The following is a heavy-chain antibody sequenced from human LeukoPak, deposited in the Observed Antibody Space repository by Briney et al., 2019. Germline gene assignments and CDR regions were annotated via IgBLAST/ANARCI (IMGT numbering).Heavy chain of an antibody. CDR3: ARGSYDILTGYYPLNY. CDR2: IYYSGST. J-gene: IGHJ4*02. Sequence: SETLSLTCTVSGGSVSSGSYYWSWIRQPPGKGLEWIGYIYYSGSTNYNPSLKSRVTISVDTSKNQFSLKLSSVTAADTAVYHCARGSYDILTGYYPLNYWGQGTLVTVSS. D-gene: IGHD3-9*01. V-gene: IGHV4-61*01. CDR1: GGSVSSGSYY.